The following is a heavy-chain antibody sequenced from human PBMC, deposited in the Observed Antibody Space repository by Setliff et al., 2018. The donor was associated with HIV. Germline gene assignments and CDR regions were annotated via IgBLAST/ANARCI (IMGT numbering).Heavy chain of an antibody. CDR1: GVSTSSTSHY. CDR2: IFYTGST. Sequence: SETLSLTCTVSGVSTSSTSHYWGWIRQPPGKGLEWIGYIFYTGSTNYNPSLKSRVTISVDTSKNQFSLKLSSVTAADTAVYYCARGVNPTYYDFWSGNYMRKYYYYYMDVWGKGTTVTVSS. CDR3: ARGVNPTYYDFWSGNYMRKYYYYYMDV. D-gene: IGHD3-3*01. J-gene: IGHJ6*03. V-gene: IGHV4-39*07.